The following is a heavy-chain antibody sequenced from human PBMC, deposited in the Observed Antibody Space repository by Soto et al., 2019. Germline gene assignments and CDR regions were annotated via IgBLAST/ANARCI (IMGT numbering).Heavy chain of an antibody. J-gene: IGHJ5*02. CDR2: IDPSDSYT. CDR3: ARIPTGFDP. V-gene: IGHV5-10-1*01. Sequence: PGESLKISCPGSGYSFTSYWISWVRQMPGRGLEWVGRIDPSDSYTNYSPSFQGHVTISADKSISTAYLQWNSLEASDTAVYYCARIPTGFDPWGQGTLVTVSS. D-gene: IGHD2-21*01. CDR1: GYSFTSYW.